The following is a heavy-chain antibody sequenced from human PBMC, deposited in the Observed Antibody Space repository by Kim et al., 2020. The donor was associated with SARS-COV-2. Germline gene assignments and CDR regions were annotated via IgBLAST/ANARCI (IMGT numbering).Heavy chain of an antibody. CDR2: ISGDGGST. CDR1: GFTFDDYA. CDR3: AKEVHYLYDSSGYYYVRGYGMDV. D-gene: IGHD3-22*01. Sequence: GGSLRLSCAASGFTFDDYAMHWVRQAPGKGLEWVSLISGDGGSTYYADSVKGRFTISRDNSKNSLYLQMNSLRTEDTALYYCAKEVHYLYDSSGYYYVRGYGMDVWGQGTTVTVSS. V-gene: IGHV3-43*02. J-gene: IGHJ6*02.